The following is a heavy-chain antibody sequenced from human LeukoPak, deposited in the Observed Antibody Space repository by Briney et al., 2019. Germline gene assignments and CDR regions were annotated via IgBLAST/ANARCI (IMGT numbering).Heavy chain of an antibody. D-gene: IGHD3-16*01. J-gene: IGHJ4*02. CDR1: GFSFSSYS. V-gene: IGHV3-48*02. Sequence: SGGSLRLSCAASGFSFSSYSMNWVHQAPGKGLEWVSYISGSGSTTSYADSVKGRFTISRDNGKNSLYLQMNSLRDEDTAVYYCAREYGGVDYWGQGTLVIVSS. CDR2: ISGSGSTT. CDR3: AREYGGVDY.